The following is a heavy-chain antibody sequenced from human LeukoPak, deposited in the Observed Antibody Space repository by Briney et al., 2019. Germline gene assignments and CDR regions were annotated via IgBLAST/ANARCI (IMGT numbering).Heavy chain of an antibody. CDR3: ARAAYYNDSSGYPDY. J-gene: IGHJ4*02. V-gene: IGHV3-74*01. Sequence: PGGSLRLSCAASEFTFSSYWMHWVRQAPGKGLVWVSRINSDGSSTSYADSVKGRFTISRDNAKNTLYLQMNSLRAEDTAVYYCARAAYYNDSSGYPDYWGQGTLVTVSS. CDR1: EFTFSSYW. D-gene: IGHD3-22*01. CDR2: INSDGSST.